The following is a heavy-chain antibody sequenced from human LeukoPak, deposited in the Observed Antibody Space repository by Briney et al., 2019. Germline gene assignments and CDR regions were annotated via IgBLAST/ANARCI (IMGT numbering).Heavy chain of an antibody. J-gene: IGHJ4*02. CDR2: IYTSGST. V-gene: IGHV4-61*02. Sequence: SETLSLTCTVSGGSISSGSYYWSWIRQPAGKGLEWIGRIYTSGSTNFNPSLKSRVTISVDTSKNQFSLKLSSVTAADTAVYYCARDPWAKYSSSWSLFDYWGQGTLVTVSS. CDR1: GGSISSGSYY. D-gene: IGHD6-13*01. CDR3: ARDPWAKYSSSWSLFDY.